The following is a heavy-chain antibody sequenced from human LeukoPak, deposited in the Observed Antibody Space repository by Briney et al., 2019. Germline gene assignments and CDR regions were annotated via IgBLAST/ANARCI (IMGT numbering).Heavy chain of an antibody. D-gene: IGHD4-11*01. CDR1: GFTFNNYG. V-gene: IGHV3-30*18. Sequence: GRSLRLSCAASGFTFNNYGMHWVRQSPGKGLEWVAVISYDGSNQYYADSVKGRFTISRDNSKSTLYLQMNSLKAEDSTIYYCAKSLADYYSYFYMDVWGKGTTVTVSS. J-gene: IGHJ6*03. CDR2: ISYDGSNQ. CDR3: AKSLADYYSYFYMDV.